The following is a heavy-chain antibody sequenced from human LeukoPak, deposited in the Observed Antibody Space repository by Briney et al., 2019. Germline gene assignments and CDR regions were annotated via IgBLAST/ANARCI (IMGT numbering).Heavy chain of an antibody. CDR2: IGSFGTTI. CDR3: AKVATEAYYFDY. V-gene: IGHV3-48*03. J-gene: IGHJ4*02. D-gene: IGHD5-12*01. Sequence: GGSLRLSCAASGFTFSSYEMNWVCQAPGKGLEWVSYIGSFGTTISYADSVKGRFTISRDNAKSSLYLQMSSLRAEDTAVYYCAKVATEAYYFDYWGQGTQVTVSS. CDR1: GFTFSSYE.